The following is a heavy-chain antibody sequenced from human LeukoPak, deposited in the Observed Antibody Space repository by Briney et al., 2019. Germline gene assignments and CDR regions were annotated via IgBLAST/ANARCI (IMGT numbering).Heavy chain of an antibody. CDR1: GFTFSSYA. J-gene: IGHJ4*02. D-gene: IGHD6-19*01. CDR3: ARDFGSGWYVTATNYFDY. Sequence: GRSLRLSCAASGFTFSSYAMHWVRQAPSKGLEWVAVISYDGSNKYYADSVKGRFTISRDNSKNTLYLQMNSLRAEDTAVYYCARDFGSGWYVTATNYFDYWGQGTLVTVSS. CDR2: ISYDGSNK. V-gene: IGHV3-30-3*01.